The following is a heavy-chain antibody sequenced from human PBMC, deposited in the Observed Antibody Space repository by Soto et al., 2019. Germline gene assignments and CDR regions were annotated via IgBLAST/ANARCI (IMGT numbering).Heavy chain of an antibody. Sequence: GESLKISCRTSGYRFTSYWIAWVRQMPGKGREWMGIIFPSDSDTRYSPSFQGQVTISADRSTSTVFPQWASLKASDTAVYFCARKDKSGYFNWFDPWGQGTLVTVSS. CDR1: GYRFTSYW. D-gene: IGHD3-22*01. V-gene: IGHV5-51*01. J-gene: IGHJ5*02. CDR2: IFPSDSDT. CDR3: ARKDKSGYFNWFDP.